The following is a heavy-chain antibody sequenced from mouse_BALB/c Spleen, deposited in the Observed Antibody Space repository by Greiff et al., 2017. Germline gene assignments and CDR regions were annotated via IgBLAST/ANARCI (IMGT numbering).Heavy chain of an antibody. D-gene: IGHD2-3*01. CDR2: IDPANGNT. CDR1: GFNIKDTY. V-gene: IGHV14-3*02. CDR3: ARSIYDGYFYAMDY. Sequence: VQLQQSGAELVKPGASVKLSCTASGFNIKDTYMHWVKQRPEQGLEWIGRIDPANGNTKYDPKFQGKATITADTSSNTAYLQLSSLTSEDTAVYYCARSIYDGYFYAMDYWGQGTSVTVSS. J-gene: IGHJ4*01.